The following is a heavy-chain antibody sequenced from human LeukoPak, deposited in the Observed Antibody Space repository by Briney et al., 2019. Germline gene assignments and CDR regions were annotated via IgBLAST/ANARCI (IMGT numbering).Heavy chain of an antibody. CDR2: INYSGTT. J-gene: IGHJ4*02. Sequence: PSETLSLTCTVSGGAISSDNYYWGWIRQPPGKGLEWSGSINYSGTTYYNPSLKSRVSISVDTSRTQFSLMLSSVTAADTAVYYCARLSDYWGQGTLVTVSS. CDR1: GGAISSDNYY. V-gene: IGHV4-39*01. CDR3: ARLSDY.